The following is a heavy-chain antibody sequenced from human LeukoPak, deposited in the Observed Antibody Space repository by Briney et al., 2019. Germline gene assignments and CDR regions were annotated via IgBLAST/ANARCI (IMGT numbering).Heavy chain of an antibody. Sequence: SETLSLTCTVSGGSISSSSYYWGWLRQPPGKGLEWIGSIYYSGSTYYNPSLKSRVTISVDTSKNQFSLKLSSVTAADTAVYYCARRITASHFDYWGQGTLVTVSS. CDR2: IYYSGST. V-gene: IGHV4-39*01. D-gene: IGHD3-3*01. J-gene: IGHJ4*02. CDR1: GGSISSSSYY. CDR3: ARRITASHFDY.